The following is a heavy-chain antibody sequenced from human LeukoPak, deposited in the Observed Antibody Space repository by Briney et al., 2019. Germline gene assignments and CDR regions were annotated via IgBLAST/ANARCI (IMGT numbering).Heavy chain of an antibody. D-gene: IGHD3-10*01. J-gene: IGHJ5*02. Sequence: ASVKVSCKASGGTFSSYAISWVRQAPGQGLEWMGRIIPILGIANYAQKFQGRVTITADKSTSTAYMELSSLRSEDTAVYYCARAPIVRGVRFWFDPWGQGTLVTVSS. V-gene: IGHV1-69*04. CDR1: GGTFSSYA. CDR2: IIPILGIA. CDR3: ARAPIVRGVRFWFDP.